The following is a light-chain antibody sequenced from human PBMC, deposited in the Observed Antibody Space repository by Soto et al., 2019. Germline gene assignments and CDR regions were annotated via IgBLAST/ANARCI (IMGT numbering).Light chain of an antibody. CDR3: QQYTGPPTT. J-gene: IGKJ5*01. Sequence: EIVLTQSPATLSLSPGERATLSCRASQRISGYLAWYQQRPGQAPRLLIYDASNRATDVPPRFRGSGSGTDFTLTITRLEPEDSAVYFCQQYTGPPTTFGQGTRLEIK. V-gene: IGKV3-11*01. CDR1: QRISGY. CDR2: DAS.